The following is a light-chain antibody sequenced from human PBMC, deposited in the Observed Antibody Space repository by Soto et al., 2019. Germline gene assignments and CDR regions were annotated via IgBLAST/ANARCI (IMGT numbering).Light chain of an antibody. CDR3: TSYSSSSTFYV. Sequence: QSCLTQPPAVSGSPGQSIAISCTGTSSDIGGYYYVSWYQHHPGKAPKLIIYQVTNRPSGVSHRFSGSKSGNTASLTISGLQAEDEADYYCTSYSSSSTFYVFGTGTKVTVL. V-gene: IGLV2-14*01. CDR1: SSDIGGYYY. J-gene: IGLJ1*01. CDR2: QVT.